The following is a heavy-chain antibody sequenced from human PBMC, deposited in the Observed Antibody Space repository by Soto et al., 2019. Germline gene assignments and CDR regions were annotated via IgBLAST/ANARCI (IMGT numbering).Heavy chain of an antibody. J-gene: IGHJ4*02. CDR1: GYTFTSYG. Sequence: QVQLVQSGAEVKKPGASVKVSCKASGYTFTSYGISWVRQAPGQGLEWMGWISAYNGNTNYAQKLQGRVTITTDTSTQTAHMQRRSLRSEDTAVYYWARDGMAVAGTGGYWGQGTLVTVSS. D-gene: IGHD6-19*01. CDR2: ISAYNGNT. CDR3: ARDGMAVAGTGGY. V-gene: IGHV1-18*01.